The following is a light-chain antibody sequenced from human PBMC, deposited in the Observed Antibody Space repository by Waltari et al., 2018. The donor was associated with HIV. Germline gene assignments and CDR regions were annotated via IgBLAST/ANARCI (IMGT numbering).Light chain of an antibody. CDR1: NIGSKS. V-gene: IGLV3-21*01. CDR3: QAWDSNTAV. Sequence: SYVLTQPPSVSVAPGKTARITCGVDNIGSKSVHWSQHKPGQAHVLVIYQDTKRPSGIPGRFSGSDSGNTVTLTISGTQAMDEADYYCQAWDSNTAVFGGGTKLTVL. J-gene: IGLJ2*01. CDR2: QDT.